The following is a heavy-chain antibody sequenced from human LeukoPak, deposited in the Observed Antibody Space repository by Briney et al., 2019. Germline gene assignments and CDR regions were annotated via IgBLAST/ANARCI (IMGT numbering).Heavy chain of an antibody. CDR2: INPNSGAT. CDR3: ARVLIGDDSSSNFDY. J-gene: IGHJ4*02. V-gene: IGHV1-2*02. Sequence: ASVKVSCKASGYTFTGYYMHWVRQAPGQGLEWIGWINPNSGATNYAQNFQGRVTMTRDTSIRTAYMELSRLTSDDTAVYYCARVLIGDDSSSNFDYWGQGTLVTVSS. CDR1: GYTFTGYY. D-gene: IGHD3-16*01.